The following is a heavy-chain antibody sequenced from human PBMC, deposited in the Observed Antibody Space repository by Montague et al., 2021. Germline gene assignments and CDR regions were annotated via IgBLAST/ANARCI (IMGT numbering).Heavy chain of an antibody. Sequence: SETLSLTCTVSSGSISHAYWSWVRQPPGKGLEWIGSMFYGGSTSNNPSLKSRVTMSIDTSTNQFSLKLSSVTAADTAVYYCAKQDYFFSGASDSEFDPWGQGILVTVSS. CDR1: SGSISHAY. D-gene: IGHD3-10*01. CDR2: MFYGGST. V-gene: IGHV4-59*08. CDR3: AKQDYFFSGASDSEFDP. J-gene: IGHJ5*02.